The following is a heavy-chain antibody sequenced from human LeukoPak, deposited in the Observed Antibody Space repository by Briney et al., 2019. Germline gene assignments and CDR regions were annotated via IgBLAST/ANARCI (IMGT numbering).Heavy chain of an antibody. CDR3: ARDIASRRLDY. Sequence: PGGSLRLSCGASGFTFRNHGMHWVRRAPGKGLEWMAVIYYDGSNKYYTNSVEGRFTISRDNSKNMLYLQMDNLRAEDTAVYYCARDIASRRLDYWGQGTLVTVSS. CDR1: GFTFRNHG. V-gene: IGHV3-30*12. CDR2: IYYDGSNK. D-gene: IGHD6-6*01. J-gene: IGHJ4*02.